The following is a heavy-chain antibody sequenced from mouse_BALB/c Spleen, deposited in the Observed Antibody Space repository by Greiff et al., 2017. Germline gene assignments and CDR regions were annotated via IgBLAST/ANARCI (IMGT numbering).Heavy chain of an antibody. Sequence: EVQVVESGGDLVKPGGSLKLSCAASGFTFSSYGMSWVRQTPDKRLEWVATISSGGSYTYYPDSVKGRFTISRDNAKNTLYLQMSSLKSEDTAMYYCARHPLITTVEGAWFAYWGQGTLVTVSA. D-gene: IGHD1-1*01. CDR1: GFTFSSYG. CDR2: ISSGGSYT. V-gene: IGHV5-6*01. CDR3: ARHPLITTVEGAWFAY. J-gene: IGHJ3*01.